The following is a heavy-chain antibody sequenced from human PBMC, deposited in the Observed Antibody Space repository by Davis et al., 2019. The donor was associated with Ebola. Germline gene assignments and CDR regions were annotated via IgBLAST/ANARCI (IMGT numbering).Heavy chain of an antibody. V-gene: IGHV1-18*04. D-gene: IGHD3-22*01. Sequence: AASVKVSCKASGYTFTGYYMHWVRQAPGQGLEWMGWISAYSGNTNYAQKLQGRVTMTTDTSTSTAYMELRSLRSDDTAVYYCARSVTMIVVVTHFDYWGQGTLVTVSS. CDR1: GYTFTGYY. CDR3: ARSVTMIVVVTHFDY. CDR2: ISAYSGNT. J-gene: IGHJ4*02.